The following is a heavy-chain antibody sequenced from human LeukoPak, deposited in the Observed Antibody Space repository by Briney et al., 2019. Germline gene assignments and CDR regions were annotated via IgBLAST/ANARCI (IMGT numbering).Heavy chain of an antibody. Sequence: ETLSLTCAVYGGSFSGYYWSWIRQPPGKGLEWVSSISSSSSYIYYADSVKGRFTISRDNAKNSLYLQMNSLRAEDTAVYYCARGSTGIYYDSSGIDYWGQGTLVTVSS. J-gene: IGHJ4*02. V-gene: IGHV3-21*01. CDR1: GGSFSGYY. CDR3: ARGSTGIYYDSSGIDY. D-gene: IGHD3-22*01. CDR2: ISSSSSYI.